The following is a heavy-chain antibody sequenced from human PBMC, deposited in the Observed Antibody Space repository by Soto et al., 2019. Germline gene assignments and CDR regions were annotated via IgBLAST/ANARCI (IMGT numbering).Heavy chain of an antibody. J-gene: IGHJ4*02. CDR2: VSGRGTDS. V-gene: IGHV3-23*01. CDR1: GFSFKHYA. D-gene: IGHD1-7*01. Sequence: EMQLLESGGGLVQPGGSLRLSCAASGFSFKHYAMSWVRQAPGKGLEWVSAVSGRGTDSFYTTSVKGRFTISRDNSNNTVYLQMGSLRAEDTAVYYCAKAGGTPTTGFDHWGQGTLVTVSS. CDR3: AKAGGTPTTGFDH.